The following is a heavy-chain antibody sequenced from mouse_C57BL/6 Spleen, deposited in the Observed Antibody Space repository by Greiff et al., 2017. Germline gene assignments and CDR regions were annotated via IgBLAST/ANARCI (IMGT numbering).Heavy chain of an antibody. V-gene: IGHV3-6*01. CDR1: GYSITSGYY. CDR2: ISYDGSN. CDR3: AREEIYYGSSSAWFAY. Sequence: VQLQQSGPGLVKPSQSLSLTCSVTGYSITSGYYWNWIRQFPGNKLEWMGYISYDGSNNYNPSLKNRISITRDTSKNQFFLKLNSVTTEDTATYYCAREEIYYGSSSAWFAYWGQGTLVTVSA. D-gene: IGHD1-1*01. J-gene: IGHJ3*01.